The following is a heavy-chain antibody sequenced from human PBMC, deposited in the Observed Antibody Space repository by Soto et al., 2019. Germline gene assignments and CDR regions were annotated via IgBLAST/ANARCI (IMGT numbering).Heavy chain of an antibody. V-gene: IGHV1-3*04. J-gene: IGHJ4*02. CDR3: ARRAGNSGAFDY. CDR1: GFTFTNFA. Sequence: QVQLVQSGAEVKKPGASVKVSCKTSGFTFTNFAMHWVRQAPGQRFEWMGWINTGNGHPEYSQKFRGRVTLTRDTDATRTCAELSSLTSEDTDIYYCARRAGNSGAFDYWGRGTLVTVSS. D-gene: IGHD1-1*01. CDR2: INTGNGHP.